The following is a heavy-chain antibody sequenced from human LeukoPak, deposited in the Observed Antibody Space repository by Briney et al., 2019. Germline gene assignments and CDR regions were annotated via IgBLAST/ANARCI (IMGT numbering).Heavy chain of an antibody. CDR2: INSDGSST. CDR3: ARVEMATILGIDY. CDR1: GFTFSSYW. Sequence: GGSLRLSCAASGFTFSSYWMHWVRQAPGKGLVWVSRINSDGSSTSYADSVKGRFTISRDNAMNTLYLQMNSLRAEDTAVYYCARVEMATILGIDYWGQGTLVTVSS. V-gene: IGHV3-74*01. J-gene: IGHJ4*02. D-gene: IGHD5-24*01.